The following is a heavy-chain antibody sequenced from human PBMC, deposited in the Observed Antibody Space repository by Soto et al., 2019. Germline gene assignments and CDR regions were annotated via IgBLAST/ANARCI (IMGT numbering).Heavy chain of an antibody. Sequence: ASVKVSCKASGYTFTSYGISWVRQAPGQGLEWMGWISAYNGNTNYAQKLQGRVTMTTDTSTSTAYMELRSLRSDDTAGYYCARDRRGDYYDSSGYYCDAFDIWGQGTMVTVSS. CDR1: GYTFTSYG. J-gene: IGHJ3*02. CDR2: ISAYNGNT. D-gene: IGHD3-22*01. V-gene: IGHV1-18*01. CDR3: ARDRRGDYYDSSGYYCDAFDI.